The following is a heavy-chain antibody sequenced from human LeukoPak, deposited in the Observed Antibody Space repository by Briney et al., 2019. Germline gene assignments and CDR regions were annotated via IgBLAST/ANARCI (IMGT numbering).Heavy chain of an antibody. V-gene: IGHV4-39*02. CDR2: IYYSGST. CDR1: GGSISSISSNNYH. D-gene: IGHD4-23*01. J-gene: IGHJ6*02. CDR3: AREMGVVTAHGIDV. Sequence: SETLSPTCIVSGGSISSISSNNYHWGWIRQPPGKGLEWIGSIYYSGSTYYNPSLKSRVTISVDTSKNQFSLKLSSVTAADTALYYCAREMGVVTAHGIDVWGQGTTVTVSS.